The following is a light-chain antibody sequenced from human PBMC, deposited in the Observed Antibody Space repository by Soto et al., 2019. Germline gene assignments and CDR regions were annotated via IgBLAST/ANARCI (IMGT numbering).Light chain of an antibody. V-gene: IGKV3-20*01. CDR2: GTS. CDR1: QSVRSSF. CDR3: QQYGSSPWT. Sequence: EIVLTQSPGTLSFSPGERATLSCRASQSVRSSFLAWYQQKPGQAPRLLIYGTSSRATGIPDRFSGSGSGTDFTLTISRLEPEDFAVYFCQQYGSSPWTFGQGTKVDIK. J-gene: IGKJ1*01.